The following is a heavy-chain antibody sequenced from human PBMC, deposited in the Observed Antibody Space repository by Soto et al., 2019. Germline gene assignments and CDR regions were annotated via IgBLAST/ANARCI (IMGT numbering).Heavy chain of an antibody. V-gene: IGHV1-69*13. CDR3: ARVIAADYYYYGMDV. CDR2: IIPIFGTA. D-gene: IGHD6-13*01. J-gene: IGHJ6*02. Sequence: SVKVSCKASGGTFSSYAISWVRQAPGQGLEWMGGIIPIFGTANYAQKFQGRVTITADESTSTAYMELSSLRSEDTAVYYCARVIAADYYYYGMDVWGQGTTVTVSS. CDR1: GGTFSSYA.